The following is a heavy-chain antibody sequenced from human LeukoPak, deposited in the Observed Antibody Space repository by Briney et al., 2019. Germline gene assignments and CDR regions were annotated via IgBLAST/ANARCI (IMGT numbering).Heavy chain of an antibody. CDR2: IYYSGST. CDR1: GGSISSSSYY. CDR3: ARDPPGSGSYYDY. V-gene: IGHV4-39*07. J-gene: IGHJ4*02. Sequence: SETLSLTCTVSGGSISSSSYYWGWIRQPPGKGLEWIGSIYYSGSTYYNPSLKSRVTISVDTSKNQFSLKVSSVTAADTAVYYCARDPPGSGSYYDYWGQGTLVTVSS. D-gene: IGHD3-10*01.